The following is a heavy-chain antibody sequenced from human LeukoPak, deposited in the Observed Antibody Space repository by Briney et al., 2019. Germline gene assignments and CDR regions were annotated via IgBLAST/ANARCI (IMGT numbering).Heavy chain of an antibody. Sequence: PSETLSLTCTVSGGSISSRSYYWGWIRPPPGKELEWSGSISYSGSTYYNPSLKSRVTISVDTSKNQFSLKLSSVTAADTAVYYCARDGVLDYYYYYMDVWGKGTTVTVSS. D-gene: IGHD3-16*01. J-gene: IGHJ6*03. CDR1: GGSISSRSYY. CDR2: ISYSGST. V-gene: IGHV4-39*02. CDR3: ARDGVLDYYYYYMDV.